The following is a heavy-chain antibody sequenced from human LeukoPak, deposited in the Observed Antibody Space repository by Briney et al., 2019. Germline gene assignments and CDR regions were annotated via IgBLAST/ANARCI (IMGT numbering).Heavy chain of an antibody. CDR1: GFTFSSCS. D-gene: IGHD3-16*02. CDR2: ISSSNSYI. CDR3: ARGPFIIPDY. Sequence: GGSLRLSCAASGFTFSSCSMTWVRQAPGKGLEWVSSISSSNSYIYYADSVKGRFTISRDNAKNSLYLQMNSLRAEDTAVYYCARGPFIIPDYWGQGTLVTVSS. J-gene: IGHJ4*02. V-gene: IGHV3-21*01.